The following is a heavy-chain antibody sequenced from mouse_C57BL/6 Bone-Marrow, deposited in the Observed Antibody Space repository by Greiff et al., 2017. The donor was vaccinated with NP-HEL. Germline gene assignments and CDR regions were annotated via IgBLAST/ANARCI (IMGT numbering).Heavy chain of an antibody. J-gene: IGHJ3*01. CDR1: GYTFTEYT. CDR3: ARHAPYDYDWFAY. CDR2: FYPGSGSI. V-gene: IGHV1-62-2*01. Sequence: VKLQESGSALVKPGSSLPLSFPASGYTFTEYTIHWVKQRSGQGLEWIGWFYPGSGSIKYNEKFKDKATLTADKSSSTVYMELSRLTSEDSAVYFCARHAPYDYDWFAYWGQGTLVTVSA. D-gene: IGHD2-4*01.